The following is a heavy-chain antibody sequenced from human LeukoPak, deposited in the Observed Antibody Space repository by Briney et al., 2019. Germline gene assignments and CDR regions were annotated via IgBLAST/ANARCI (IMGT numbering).Heavy chain of an antibody. V-gene: IGHV3-23*01. CDR2: ISNSGGST. Sequence: GGSLRLSCAVSGLTFSNYAMNWVRQAPGKGLEWVSVISNSGGSTYYADSVKGRFTISRDKSNNTLFLQMNSLRAEDTAVYYCAKVRTGHYFDYWGQGTLVTVSS. J-gene: IGHJ4*02. CDR1: GLTFSNYA. CDR3: AKVRTGHYFDY. D-gene: IGHD1-1*01.